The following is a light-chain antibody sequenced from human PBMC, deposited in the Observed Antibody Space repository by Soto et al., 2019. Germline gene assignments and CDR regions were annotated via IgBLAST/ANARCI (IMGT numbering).Light chain of an antibody. V-gene: IGLV2-14*03. Sequence: QSVLTQPASVSGSPGKSITISCTGTSRDVGGYDYVSWYQQHPGKAPKLMIYHVTNRPSGVSSRFSGSKSGNTAALTISGLQAEDDGTYYCSSYSATDTALFGGGTKVSVL. CDR2: HVT. J-gene: IGLJ2*01. CDR1: SRDVGGYDY. CDR3: SSYSATDTAL.